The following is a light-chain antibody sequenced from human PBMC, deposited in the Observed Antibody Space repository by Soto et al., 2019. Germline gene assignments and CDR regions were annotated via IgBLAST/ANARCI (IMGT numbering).Light chain of an antibody. CDR2: AAS. J-gene: IGKJ2*01. CDR1: QRISSY. CDR3: QQSYSTPYT. V-gene: IGKV1-39*01. Sequence: DIQMTHSASSLSASVGERVTITCRASQRISSYLNWYQQKPGRAPKLLIFAASSLQSGVPSRFSGSGSETDFILTISSLQPEDFATYYCQQSYSTPYTFGQGTKVDIK.